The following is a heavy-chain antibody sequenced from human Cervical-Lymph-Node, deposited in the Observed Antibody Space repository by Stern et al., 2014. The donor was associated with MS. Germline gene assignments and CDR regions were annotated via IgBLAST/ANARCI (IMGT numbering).Heavy chain of an antibody. Sequence: VQLVESGGGLVQPGGSLRLSCAASGFTFSTYAMSWVRQAPGKGLEWVSGVSPSGGSANYADSVEGRFTVSRDNSKNMLYLQMNTLSAGDTAVYYCAKLSQDRYNLLHPFDYWCQGTLVTVSS. CDR1: GFTFSTYA. D-gene: IGHD1-26*01. V-gene: IGHV3-23*04. CDR2: VSPSGGSA. J-gene: IGHJ4*02. CDR3: AKLSQDRYNLLHPFDY.